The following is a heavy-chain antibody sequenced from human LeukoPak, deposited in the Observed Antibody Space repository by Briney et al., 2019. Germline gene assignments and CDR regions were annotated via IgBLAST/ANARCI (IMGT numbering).Heavy chain of an antibody. CDR3: ARDLWGITMIVGPIEDY. Sequence: GGSLRLSCAASGFTFSSYSMNCVRQAPGKGLEWVSSIIIIISYIYYADSVKGRFTISRDNAKNSLYLQMNSLRAEDTAVYYCARDLWGITMIVGPIEDYWGQGTLVTVSS. CDR2: IIIIISYI. J-gene: IGHJ4*02. D-gene: IGHD3-22*01. V-gene: IGHV3-21*01. CDR1: GFTFSSYS.